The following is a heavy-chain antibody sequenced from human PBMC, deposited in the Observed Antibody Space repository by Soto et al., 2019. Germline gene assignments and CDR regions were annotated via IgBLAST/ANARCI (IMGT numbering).Heavy chain of an antibody. J-gene: IGHJ4*02. V-gene: IGHV3-30*18. D-gene: IGHD2-15*01. CDR2: ISYDGSNK. CDR1: GFTFSSYG. CDR3: AKDRRKVVVAAPFDY. Sequence: QVQLVESGGGVVQPGRSLRLSCAASGFTFSSYGMHWVRQAPGKVLEWVAVISYDGSNKYYADSVKGRFTISRDNSKNTLYLQMNSLRAEDTAVYYCAKDRRKVVVAAPFDYWGQGTLVTVSS.